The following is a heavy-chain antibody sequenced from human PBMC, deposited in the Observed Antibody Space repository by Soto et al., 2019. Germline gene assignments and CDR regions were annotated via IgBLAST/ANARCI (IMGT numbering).Heavy chain of an antibody. D-gene: IGHD4-17*01. CDR2: IIPILGIA. J-gene: IGHJ4*02. CDR3: ARDSASDYGETIGDY. CDR1: GGTFSSYT. Sequence: SVKVSCKASGGTFSSYTISWVRQAPGQGLEWMGRIIPILGIANYAQKFQGRVTITADKSTSTAYMELSSLRSEDTAVYYCARDSASDYGETIGDYWGQGTLVTVSS. V-gene: IGHV1-69*04.